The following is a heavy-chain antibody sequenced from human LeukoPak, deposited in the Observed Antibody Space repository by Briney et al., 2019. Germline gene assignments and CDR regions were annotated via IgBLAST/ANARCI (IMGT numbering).Heavy chain of an antibody. CDR1: GRSISSGGYY. Sequence: SETLSLTCTVSGRSISSGGYYWSWIRQHPGKGLEWIGYIYYSGSTYYNPSLKSRVTISVDTSKNQFSLKLSSVTAADTAVYYCARDRSTVTTDNWYFDLWGRGTLVTVSS. CDR2: IYYSGST. D-gene: IGHD4-17*01. J-gene: IGHJ2*01. V-gene: IGHV4-31*03. CDR3: ARDRSTVTTDNWYFDL.